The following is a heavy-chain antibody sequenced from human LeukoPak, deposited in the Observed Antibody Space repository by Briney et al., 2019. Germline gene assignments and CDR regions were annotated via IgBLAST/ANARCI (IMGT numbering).Heavy chain of an antibody. V-gene: IGHV3-21*04. D-gene: IGHD6-13*01. CDR3: ARGLGSAAAGTDYYGMDV. CDR1: GFTFSSYS. J-gene: IGHJ6*02. CDR2: ISSSSSYI. Sequence: GGSLRLSCAASGFTFSSYSMNWVRQAPGKGLEWVSSISSSSSYIYYADSVKGRFTISRDNAKNSLYLQMNSLRAEDTAVYYCARGLGSAAAGTDYYGMDVWGQGTTVTVSS.